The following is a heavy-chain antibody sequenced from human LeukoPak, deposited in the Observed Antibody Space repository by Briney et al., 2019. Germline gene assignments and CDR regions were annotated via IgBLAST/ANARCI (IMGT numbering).Heavy chain of an antibody. V-gene: IGHV3-23*01. CDR3: ARDGLDRYYYGMDV. CDR1: GFTVTTLA. D-gene: IGHD3-9*01. J-gene: IGHJ6*02. Sequence: GGSLRLSCAASGFTVTTLAMTWVRQAPGKGLEWVSVIGESDGRTYYADSVKGRFTISRDESKNTLYLQMNSLRAEDTAVYYCARDGLDRYYYGMDVWGQGTTVTVSS. CDR2: IGESDGRT.